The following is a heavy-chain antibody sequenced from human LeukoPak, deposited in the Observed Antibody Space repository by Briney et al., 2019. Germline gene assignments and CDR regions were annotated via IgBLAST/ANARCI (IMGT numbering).Heavy chain of an antibody. CDR1: RFTFSRYS. V-gene: IGHV3-48*01. CDR3: ARDPYSGYDLQAFDY. J-gene: IGHJ4*02. CDR2: ISSSSSTM. D-gene: IGHD5-12*01. Sequence: PGGSLRLSCAASRFTFSRYSMNWVRQAPGKGLEWVSYISSSSSTMYYADSVKGRFTISRDSAKNSLYLQMNSLRVEDTAVYYCARDPYSGYDLQAFDYWGQGTLVTLSS.